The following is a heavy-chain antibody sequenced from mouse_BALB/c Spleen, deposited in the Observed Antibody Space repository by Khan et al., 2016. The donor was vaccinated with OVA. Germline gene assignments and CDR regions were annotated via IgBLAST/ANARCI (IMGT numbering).Heavy chain of an antibody. CDR3: AGDYWFAY. CDR1: GFTFSNYA. Sequence: EVELVESGGGLVKPGGSLKLSCAASGFTFSNYAMSWVRQSPEKRLEWVASISSGDSTYYPDSVKGRVTISRDNARNILYMKMSSLKSGDTAMYYCAGDYWFAYWGQGTLVTVSA. CDR2: ISSGDST. V-gene: IGHV5-6-5*01. J-gene: IGHJ3*01.